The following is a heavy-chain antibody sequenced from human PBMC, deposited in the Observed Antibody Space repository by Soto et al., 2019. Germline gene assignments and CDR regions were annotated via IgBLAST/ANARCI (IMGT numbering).Heavy chain of an antibody. Sequence: LSLTCTVSGGSISSGDYYWSWIRQPPGKGLEWIGYIYYSGSTYYNPSLKSRVTISVDTSKNQFSLKLSSVTAADTAVYYCARTPRIAAAGLYYFDYWGQGTLVTVSS. CDR2: IYYSGST. J-gene: IGHJ4*02. D-gene: IGHD6-13*01. CDR3: ARTPRIAAAGLYYFDY. CDR1: GGSISSGDYY. V-gene: IGHV4-30-4*01.